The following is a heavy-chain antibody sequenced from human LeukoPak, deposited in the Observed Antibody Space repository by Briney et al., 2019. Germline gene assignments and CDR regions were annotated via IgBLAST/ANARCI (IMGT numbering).Heavy chain of an antibody. CDR1: GGSISSGGYY. D-gene: IGHD6-13*01. CDR3: ARDVFGEAAAGVDY. J-gene: IGHJ4*02. CDR2: IYYSGST. Sequence: SETLSLTCTVSGGSISSGGYYWSWIRQHPGKGLEWIGYIYYSGSTYYNPSLESRVTISVDTSKNQFSLKLSSVTAADTAVYYCARDVFGEAAAGVDYWGQGTLVTVSS. V-gene: IGHV4-31*03.